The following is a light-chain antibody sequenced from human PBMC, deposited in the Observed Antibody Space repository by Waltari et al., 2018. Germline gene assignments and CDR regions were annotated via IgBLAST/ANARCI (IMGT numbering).Light chain of an antibody. J-gene: IGKJ2*01. CDR2: WAS. V-gene: IGKV4-1*01. CDR1: RSVLDTSKNKNF. CDR3: QQYYAAPYT. Sequence: DIVMTQSPDSLAVSLGGRATINCKSSRSVLDTSKNKNFLAWYQLKPGQSPTLLIYWASTRESGVPDRFSASVSGTDFTLTISSLQAEDVASYSCQQYYAAPYTFGQGTKVEIK.